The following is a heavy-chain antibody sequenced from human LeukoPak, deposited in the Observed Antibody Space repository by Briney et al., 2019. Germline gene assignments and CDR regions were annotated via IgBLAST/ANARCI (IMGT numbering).Heavy chain of an antibody. V-gene: IGHV3-33*01. CDR1: GFTFSSYG. J-gene: IGHJ4*02. D-gene: IGHD3-3*01. CDR2: IWYDGSNK. CDR3: ARDRLQYYDFWSGYDPFDY. Sequence: HPGGSLRLSCAASGFTFSSYGMHWVRQAPGKGLEWVAVIWYDGSNKYYADSAKGRFTISRDNSKNTLYLQMNSLRAEDTAVYYCARDRLQYYDFWSGYDPFDYWGQGTLVTVSS.